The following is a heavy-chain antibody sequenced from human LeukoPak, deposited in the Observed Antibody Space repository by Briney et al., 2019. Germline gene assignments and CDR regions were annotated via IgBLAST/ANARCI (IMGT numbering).Heavy chain of an antibody. J-gene: IGHJ5*02. D-gene: IGHD3-10*01. V-gene: IGHV1-18*04. Sequence: GASVKVSCKASGYTFTSYGISWVRQAPGQGLEWMGWISAYNGNTNYAQKLQGRVTMTTDTSTSTAYMALRSLRSDDTAVYYCARDLVTMVRGVITHWFDPWGQGTLVTVSS. CDR1: GYTFTSYG. CDR3: ARDLVTMVRGVITHWFDP. CDR2: ISAYNGNT.